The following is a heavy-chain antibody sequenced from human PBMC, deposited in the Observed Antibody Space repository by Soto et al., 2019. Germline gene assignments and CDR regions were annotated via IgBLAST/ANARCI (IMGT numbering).Heavy chain of an antibody. D-gene: IGHD6-19*01. Sequence: PSETLSLTCDVSGGSIDNSHSFWGWVRQPPGRGLEFLGSVYYSGGTYYNPSLKSRITISLDTSQNQFSLWLTSMTAADTGMYYCARGGSGWKALNYFDSWGQGILVTVS. CDR2: VYYSGGT. CDR3: ARGGSGWKALNYFDS. CDR1: GGSIDNSHSF. V-gene: IGHV4-39*07. J-gene: IGHJ4*02.